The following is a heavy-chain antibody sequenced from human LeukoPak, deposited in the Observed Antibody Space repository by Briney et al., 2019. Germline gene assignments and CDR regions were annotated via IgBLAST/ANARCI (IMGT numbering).Heavy chain of an antibody. V-gene: IGHV3-23*01. CDR2: ISDSGGST. Sequence: GGSLRLSCAASGFTFSSYAVSWVRQAPGKGLEWVSAISDSGGSTYYADSVKGRFTISRDNSENTLYLQMNNLRAEDTAVYFCAKGGRIVGASTTLDYWGQGTLVTVSS. D-gene: IGHD1-26*01. J-gene: IGHJ4*02. CDR3: AKGGRIVGASTTLDY. CDR1: GFTFSSYA.